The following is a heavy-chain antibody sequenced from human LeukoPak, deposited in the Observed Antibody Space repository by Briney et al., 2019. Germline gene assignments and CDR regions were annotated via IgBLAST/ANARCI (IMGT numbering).Heavy chain of an antibody. J-gene: IGHJ6*03. CDR2: ISSSGCTI. Sequence: PGGSLRLSCAASGFTFSDYYMSWIRQAPGKGLEWVSYISSSGCTIYYADSVKGRFTISRDNAKNSLYLQMNSLRAEDTAVYYCARCGGVVVAATPDYYYYMDVWGKGTTVTISS. CDR3: ARCGGVVVAATPDYYYYMDV. D-gene: IGHD2-15*01. CDR1: GFTFSDYY. V-gene: IGHV3-11*04.